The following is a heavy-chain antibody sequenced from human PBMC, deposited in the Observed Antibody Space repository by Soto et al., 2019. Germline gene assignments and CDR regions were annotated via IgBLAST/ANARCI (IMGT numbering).Heavy chain of an antibody. J-gene: IGHJ6*02. D-gene: IGHD3-10*01. CDR1: GGSLSRGDYY. V-gene: IGHV4-30-4*01. Sequence: SETLSLTCTVSGGSLSRGDYYWSWIRQPPGKGLEWIGYIYYSGSTYYNPSLKSRVTISVDTSKNQFSLKLSSVTAADTAVYYCARDGRFGELFSGYGMDVWGQGTTVTVSS. CDR3: ARDGRFGELFSGYGMDV. CDR2: IYYSGST.